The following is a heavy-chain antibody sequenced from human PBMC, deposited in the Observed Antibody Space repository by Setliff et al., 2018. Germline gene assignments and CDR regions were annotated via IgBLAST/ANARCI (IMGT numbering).Heavy chain of an antibody. Sequence: SVKVSCKASGGTFSSYVISWVREAPGQGLEWMGGIIPMFGTNYAQKFQGRVTITADESTSTAYMELSSLRSEDTAVYYCAREGSSSSSDPGFDPWGQGTLVTVSS. CDR3: AREGSSSSSDPGFDP. V-gene: IGHV1-69*13. CDR1: GGTFSSYV. CDR2: IIPMFGT. J-gene: IGHJ5*02. D-gene: IGHD6-13*01.